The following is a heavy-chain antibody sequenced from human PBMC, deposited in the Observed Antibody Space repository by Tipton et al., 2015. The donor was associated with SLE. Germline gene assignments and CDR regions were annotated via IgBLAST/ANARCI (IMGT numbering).Heavy chain of an antibody. V-gene: IGHV4-39*07. CDR3: ASLRVLWGYFDY. CDR1: GGSISSGSYY. D-gene: IGHD4/OR15-4a*01. CDR2: IYYSGST. J-gene: IGHJ4*02. Sequence: TLSLTCTVSGGSISSGSYYWGWIRPPPGKGLEWIGIIYYSGSTYYNPSLKSRVTISVDTSKNQFSLKLTSVTAADTAVYYCASLRVLWGYFDYWGQGTLVTVSS.